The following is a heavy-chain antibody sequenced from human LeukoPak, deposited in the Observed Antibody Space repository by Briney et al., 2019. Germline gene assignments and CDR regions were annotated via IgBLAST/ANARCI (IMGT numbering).Heavy chain of an antibody. CDR3: AREVKYGSGPFGFAY. CDR2: IYYSGST. J-gene: IGHJ4*02. Sequence: SETLSLTCTVSGGSISSGDYYWSWIHQPPGKGLEWIGYIYYSGSTYYNPSLKSRVTISVDTSKNQFSLKLSSVTAADTAVYYCAREVKYGSGPFGFAYWGQGTLVTVSS. V-gene: IGHV4-30-4*08. D-gene: IGHD3-10*01. CDR1: GGSISSGDYY.